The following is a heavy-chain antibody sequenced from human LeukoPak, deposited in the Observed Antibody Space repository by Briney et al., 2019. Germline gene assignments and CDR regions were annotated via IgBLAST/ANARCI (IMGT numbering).Heavy chain of an antibody. J-gene: IGHJ4*02. V-gene: IGHV3-23*01. CDR1: GFTFSSSA. D-gene: IGHD6-13*01. CDR3: AKGLVRGKGAAGTSFDY. Sequence: PGGSLRLSCAASGFTFSSSAMSWVRQAPGKGLEWVSAISGSGGSTYYADSVKGRFTISRDNSKNTLYLQMNSLRAEDTAVYYCAKGLVRGKGAAGTSFDYWGQGTLVTVSS. CDR2: ISGSGGST.